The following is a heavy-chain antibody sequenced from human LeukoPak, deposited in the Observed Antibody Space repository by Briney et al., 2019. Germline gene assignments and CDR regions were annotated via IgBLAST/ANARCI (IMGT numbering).Heavy chain of an antibody. J-gene: IGHJ4*02. CDR3: ARDRHDILTGYRY. CDR1: GFTFSSYW. D-gene: IGHD3-9*01. Sequence: GGSLRLSCAASGFTFSSYWMSWVRQAPGKGLEWVANIKQDGSEKYYVDSVKGRFTNSRDNAKNSLYLQMNSLRAEDTAVYYCARDRHDILTGYRYWGQGNLVTVSS. V-gene: IGHV3-7*01. CDR2: IKQDGSEK.